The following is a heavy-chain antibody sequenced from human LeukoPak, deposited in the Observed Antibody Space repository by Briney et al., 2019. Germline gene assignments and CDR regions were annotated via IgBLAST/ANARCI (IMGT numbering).Heavy chain of an antibody. CDR2: IYDGGST. D-gene: IGHD2/OR15-2a*01. V-gene: IGHV4-59*01. J-gene: IGHJ6*02. Sequence: SETLSLTCSVSGGSMTNLYWTWIRQPPGKGLEWIGDIYDGGSTRYNTSLESRVTISVDTSKNQFSLKLSSVTATATAVYYCSRGGSTNFYYGDVWGQGTTVTVSS. CDR1: GGSMTNLY. CDR3: SRGGSTNFYYGDV.